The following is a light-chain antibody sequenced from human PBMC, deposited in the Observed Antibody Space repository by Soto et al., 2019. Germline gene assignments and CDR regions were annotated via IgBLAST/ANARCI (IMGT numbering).Light chain of an antibody. Sequence: EIVITQSPSTLSVSPGERATLSRRASQSVSSNLAWYQQKPGQAPRLLIYGASIRATGIPARFSGSGSGTEFTLTISSLQSEDFAVYYCQQYNNWPRTFGQGTKVDI. CDR2: GAS. V-gene: IGKV3-15*01. CDR1: QSVSSN. J-gene: IGKJ1*01. CDR3: QQYNNWPRT.